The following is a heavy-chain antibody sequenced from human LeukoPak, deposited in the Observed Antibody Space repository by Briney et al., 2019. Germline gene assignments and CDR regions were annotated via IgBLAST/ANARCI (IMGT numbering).Heavy chain of an antibody. J-gene: IGHJ4*02. CDR3: AGGGAKSSFDY. V-gene: IGHV4-59*01. Sequence: KTSETLSLTCSVSGGSISSDYWSWIRQPPGQGLEWIAFIYYSGSTNYSPSLKSRVTISLDTSKKQFSLQLSSVTAADTAVYYCAGGGAKSSFDYWGQGTLVTVSS. CDR2: IYYSGST. CDR1: GGSISSDY. D-gene: IGHD4-23*01.